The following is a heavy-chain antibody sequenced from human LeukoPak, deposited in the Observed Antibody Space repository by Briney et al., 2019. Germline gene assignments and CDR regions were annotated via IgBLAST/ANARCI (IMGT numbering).Heavy chain of an antibody. V-gene: IGHV1-8*01. CDR2: MNPNSGNT. CDR3: ASNGYSYGTFDY. Sequence: ASVKVSCKASGYTFTSYDINWVRQATGQGLEWMGWMNPNSGNTGYAQKFQGRVAMTRNTSISTAYMELSSLRSEDTAVYYCASNGYSYGTFDYWGQGTLVTVSS. J-gene: IGHJ4*02. CDR1: GYTFTSYD. D-gene: IGHD5-18*01.